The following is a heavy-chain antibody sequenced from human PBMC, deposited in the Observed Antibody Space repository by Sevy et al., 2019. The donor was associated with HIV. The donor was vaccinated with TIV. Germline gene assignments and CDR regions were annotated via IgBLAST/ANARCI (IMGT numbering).Heavy chain of an antibody. CDR2: IKQDESEK. CDR1: GFTFSTYW. D-gene: IGHD3-22*01. CDR3: ARGNSGSFDY. V-gene: IGHV3-7*04. J-gene: IGHJ4*02. Sequence: GGSLRLSCAASGFTFSTYWMHWVRQAPGKGLEWVANIKQDESEKYYVASVKGLFTISRDNAKNSLYLQMNSLRPGDTAVYYCARGNSGSFDYWGQGTLVTVSS.